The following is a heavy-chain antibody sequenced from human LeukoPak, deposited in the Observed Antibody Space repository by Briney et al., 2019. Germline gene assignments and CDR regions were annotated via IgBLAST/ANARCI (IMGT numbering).Heavy chain of an antibody. CDR3: AREGYDVLTGWLYYYYYMDV. J-gene: IGHJ6*03. D-gene: IGHD3-9*01. CDR2: IYYSGST. Sequence: SETLSLTCTVSGGSISSYYWSWIRQPPGKGLEWIGYIYYSGSTNYNPSLKSRVTMSVDTSKNQFSLKLSSVTAADTAVYYCAREGYDVLTGWLYYYYYMDVWGKGTTVTISS. CDR1: GGSISSYY. V-gene: IGHV4-59*12.